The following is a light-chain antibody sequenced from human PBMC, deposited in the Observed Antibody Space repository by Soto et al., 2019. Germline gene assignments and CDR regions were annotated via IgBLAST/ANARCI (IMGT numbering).Light chain of an antibody. Sequence: EIVMTQSPATLSVSPGERATLSCRASQSVSSNLAWYQQKPGQAPRLLIYGASTSATGIPARFSGSGSGTESTLTISGLQSEDFAVYYCQQHNNWPPWTFGQGTKVESK. CDR2: GAS. CDR3: QQHNNWPPWT. J-gene: IGKJ1*01. CDR1: QSVSSN. V-gene: IGKV3-15*01.